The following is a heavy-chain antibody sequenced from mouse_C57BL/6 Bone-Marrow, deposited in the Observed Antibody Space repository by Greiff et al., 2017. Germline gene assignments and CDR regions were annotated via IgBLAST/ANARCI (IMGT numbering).Heavy chain of an antibody. V-gene: IGHV5-6*01. D-gene: IGHD1-1*01. CDR3: ARPNYYGSIFYWYFDV. CDR2: ISSGGSYT. Sequence: EVKLMESGGDLVKPGGSLKLSCAASGFTFSSYGMSWVRQTPDKRLEWVATISSGGSYTYYPDSVKGRFTISRDNAKNTLYLQMSSLKSEDTAMYYCARPNYYGSIFYWYFDVWGTGTTVTVSS. CDR1: GFTFSSYG. J-gene: IGHJ1*03.